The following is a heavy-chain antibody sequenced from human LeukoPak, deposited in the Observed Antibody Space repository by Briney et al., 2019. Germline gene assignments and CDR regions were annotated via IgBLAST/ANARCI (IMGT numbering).Heavy chain of an antibody. CDR3: ASQMPGIAVAGTSLDAFDI. Sequence: PSETLSLTCNVSGASISSGSYYWSWVRQPAGKGLEWIGRFYTSGITKYNPSLKSRVTISLDTSKNQFSLKLSSVTAADTAVYYCASQMPGIAVAGTSLDAFDIWGQGTMVTVSS. V-gene: IGHV4-61*02. J-gene: IGHJ3*02. D-gene: IGHD6-19*01. CDR1: GASISSGSYY. CDR2: FYTSGIT.